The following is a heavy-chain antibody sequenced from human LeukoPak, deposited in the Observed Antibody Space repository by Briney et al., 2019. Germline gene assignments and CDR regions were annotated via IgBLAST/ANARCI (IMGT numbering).Heavy chain of an antibody. V-gene: IGHV3-48*03. CDR2: ISSSGSAI. CDR1: GFTFSSYE. J-gene: IGHJ4*02. Sequence: GGSLRLSCAASGFTFSSYEMNWVRQAPGQGLEWVSYISSSGSAIHYADSVKGRFTISRDKAKNSLYLQMNSLRAEDTAVYYCARVLTKTIAPCGGQGTLVTVSS. CDR3: ARVLTKTIAPC. D-gene: IGHD1-7*01.